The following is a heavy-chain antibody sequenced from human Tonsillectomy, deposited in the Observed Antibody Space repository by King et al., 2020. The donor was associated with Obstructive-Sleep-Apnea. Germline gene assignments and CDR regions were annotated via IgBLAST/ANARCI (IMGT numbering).Heavy chain of an antibody. Sequence: QLVQSGGGLVKPGGSLRLSCAASGFTFSSYSMNWVRQAPGKGLEWVSSISSSSSYIYYADSVKGRFTISRDNAKNSLYLQMNSLRAEDTAVYYCARVGYYDSSGYYPDAFDIWGQGTMVTVSS. D-gene: IGHD3-22*01. J-gene: IGHJ3*02. CDR3: ARVGYYDSSGYYPDAFDI. V-gene: IGHV3-21*01. CDR1: GFTFSSYS. CDR2: ISSSSSYI.